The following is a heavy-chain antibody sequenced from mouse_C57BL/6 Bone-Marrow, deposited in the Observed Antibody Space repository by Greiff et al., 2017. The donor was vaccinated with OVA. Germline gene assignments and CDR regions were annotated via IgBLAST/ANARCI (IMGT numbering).Heavy chain of an antibody. CDR2: IYPGSGNT. CDR1: GYTFTSYW. D-gene: IGHD1-1*01. CDR3: AREDYGSSTRAMDY. Sequence: QVQLQQPGAELVKPGASVKMSCKASGYTFTSYWITWVKQRPGQGLEWIGDIYPGSGNTNYNEKFKSKATLTVDTSSSTAYMQLSSLTSEDSAVYYCAREDYGSSTRAMDYWGQGTSVTVSS. V-gene: IGHV1-55*01. J-gene: IGHJ4*01.